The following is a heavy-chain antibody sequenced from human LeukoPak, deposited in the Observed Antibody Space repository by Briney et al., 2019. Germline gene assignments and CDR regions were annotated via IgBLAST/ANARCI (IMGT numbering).Heavy chain of an antibody. J-gene: IGHJ3*02. D-gene: IGHD1-14*01. CDR2: IRYDGSNK. Sequence: PGGSLRLSCAASGFTFSSYGMHWVRQAPGKGLEWVAFIRYDGSNKYYADSVKGRFTISRDNSKNTLYLQMNSLRAEDTAVYYCASNRQNPGLPLHAFDIWGQGTMVTVSS. V-gene: IGHV3-30*02. CDR3: ASNRQNPGLPLHAFDI. CDR1: GFTFSSYG.